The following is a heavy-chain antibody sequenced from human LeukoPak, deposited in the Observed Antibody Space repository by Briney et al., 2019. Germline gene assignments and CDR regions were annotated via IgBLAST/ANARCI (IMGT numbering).Heavy chain of an antibody. CDR2: ISGSGGIT. D-gene: IGHD1-26*01. CDR1: GLTFSSYA. Sequence: RGSLRLSCAASGLTFSSYAMSWVRQAPGKGLEWVSTISGSGGITYYADSVKGRFTISRDNAKNTLCLQMNSLRAEDTAVYYCAKGGSGSYARLNYFDYWGQGTLVTVSS. V-gene: IGHV3-23*01. J-gene: IGHJ4*02. CDR3: AKGGSGSYARLNYFDY.